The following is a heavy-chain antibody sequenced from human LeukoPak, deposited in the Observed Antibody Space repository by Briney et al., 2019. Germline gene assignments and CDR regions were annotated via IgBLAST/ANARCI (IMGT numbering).Heavy chain of an antibody. CDR1: GFTFRDYA. CDR3: AKRGTSEGKYFDF. J-gene: IGHJ4*02. CDR2: VSGRGGA. V-gene: IGHV3-23*01. Sequence: PGGSLRLSCAASGFTFRDYAMSWVRQAPGKGLEWVSGVSGRGGAYYADSVKGRFTISRDTSKNMLYLQMNSLRAEDTAVYYCAKRGTSEGKYFDFWCQGTLVIVSS. D-gene: IGHD3-16*01.